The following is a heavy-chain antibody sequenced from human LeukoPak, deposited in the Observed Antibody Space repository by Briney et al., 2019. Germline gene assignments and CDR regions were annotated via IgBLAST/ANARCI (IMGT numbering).Heavy chain of an antibody. CDR3: AKTYGHFDD. V-gene: IGHV3-21*01. J-gene: IGHJ4*02. D-gene: IGHD4-17*01. CDR2: ITSSSSYI. CDR1: GFTFTSYT. Sequence: PGGSLRLSCAASGFTFTSYTMNWVRQALGKGLEWVSSITSSSSYIYYADSVKGRFTISRDNAKNSLYLQMASLRVEDTAVYYCAKTYGHFDDWRQGTLVTVSS.